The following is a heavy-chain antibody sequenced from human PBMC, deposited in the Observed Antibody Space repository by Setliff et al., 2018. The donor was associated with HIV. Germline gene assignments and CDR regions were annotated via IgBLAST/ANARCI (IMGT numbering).Heavy chain of an antibody. CDR3: AREKSGAGLLDAFDI. V-gene: IGHV4-61*01. CDR2: IYYSGST. CDR1: GGSVGSGSYY. J-gene: IGHJ3*02. D-gene: IGHD1-26*01. Sequence: SETLSLTCSVSGGSVGSGSYYWSWIRQSPGKGLEWLGYIYYSGSTNYNPSLKSRVTISVDTSKNQFSLKLSSVTAADTAVYYCAREKSGAGLLDAFDIWGQGTMVTVSS.